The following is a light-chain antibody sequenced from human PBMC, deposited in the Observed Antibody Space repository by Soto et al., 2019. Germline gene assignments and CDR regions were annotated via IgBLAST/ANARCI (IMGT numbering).Light chain of an antibody. Sequence: EIALTQSPATLSLSPGERATLSCRANRTVFNFLIWYQQKPGQAPRLLIYDASNRATDIPARFSGTGPGTAFRLTISSLEPEDFALYFCQQRAIWPYTFGPGTKLEIK. CDR3: QQRAIWPYT. V-gene: IGKV3-11*01. CDR2: DAS. J-gene: IGKJ2*01. CDR1: RTVFNF.